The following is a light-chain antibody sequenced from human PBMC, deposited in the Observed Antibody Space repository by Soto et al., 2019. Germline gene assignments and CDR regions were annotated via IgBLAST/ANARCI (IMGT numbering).Light chain of an antibody. CDR1: QGISSY. Sequence: DIQLTQSPSFLSASVGDRVTITCRASQGISSYLAWYQQEPGKAPKVLIYAASILVSGVPSRFSGSGSGTEFTLTISSLQPEDFATYYCQQANSFPLTFGGGTKVEIK. V-gene: IGKV1-9*01. J-gene: IGKJ4*01. CDR3: QQANSFPLT. CDR2: AAS.